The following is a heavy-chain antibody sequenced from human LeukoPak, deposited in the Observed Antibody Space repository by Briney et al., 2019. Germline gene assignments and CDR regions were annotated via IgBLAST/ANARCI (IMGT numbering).Heavy chain of an antibody. J-gene: IGHJ3*02. V-gene: IGHV3-7*05. CDR2: IHQDGSEK. D-gene: IGHD2/OR15-2a*01. Sequence: PGGSLRLSCAASGFTFNGYWMSWVRPPLGKGLEWVANIHQDGSEKYFVDSVKGRFTISRDNAKNSLYLQMNSLRVEDTAVYYCARNILFAFDIWGQGTMVTVSS. CDR1: GFTFNGYW. CDR3: ARNILFAFDI.